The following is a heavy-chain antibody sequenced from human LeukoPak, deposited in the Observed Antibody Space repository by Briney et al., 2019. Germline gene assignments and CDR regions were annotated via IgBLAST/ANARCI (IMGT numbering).Heavy chain of an antibody. J-gene: IGHJ4*02. V-gene: IGHV3-30*04. Sequence: PGGSLRLSCSASGFTFNSFSLHWVRLAPGKGLEWVAFISSDGRNKFSADSVRARFTISRDNSNNMLYLQMNSLRTEDTAVYYCARDRKYYFDYWGQGTLVTVSS. CDR2: ISSDGRNK. CDR1: GFTFNSFS. CDR3: ARDRKYYFDY.